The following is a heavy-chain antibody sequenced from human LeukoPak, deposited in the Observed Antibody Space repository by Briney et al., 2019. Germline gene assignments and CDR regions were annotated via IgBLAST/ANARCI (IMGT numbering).Heavy chain of an antibody. CDR2: IKQDGSEK. CDR1: GFTFSSYW. J-gene: IGHJ6*03. CDR3: ARVSWIVGAIYYYYYMDV. V-gene: IGHV3-7*01. Sequence: QSGGSLRLSCAASGFTFSSYWMSWVRQAPGKGLEWVANIKQDGSEKYYVDSVKGRFTISRDNAKNSLYLQMNSLRAEDTAVYYCARVSWIVGAIYYYYYMDVWGKGTTVTVSS. D-gene: IGHD1-26*01.